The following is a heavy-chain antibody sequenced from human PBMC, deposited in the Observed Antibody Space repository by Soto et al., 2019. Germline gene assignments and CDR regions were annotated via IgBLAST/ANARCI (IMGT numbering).Heavy chain of an antibody. CDR3: VRNVRSGYYSNDAFDI. V-gene: IGHV1-69*02. CDR1: GGTFSSYT. D-gene: IGHD3-22*01. J-gene: IGHJ3*02. CDR2: VIPILAIV. Sequence: QVQLVQSGAEVKKPGSSVKVSCKTSGGTFSSYTINWVRQAPGQGLEWMGRVIPILAIVNYAQKFQGTVTITADKATSTAYMELSSLRSDDTAVYYCVRNVRSGYYSNDAFDIWGQGTLVTVSS.